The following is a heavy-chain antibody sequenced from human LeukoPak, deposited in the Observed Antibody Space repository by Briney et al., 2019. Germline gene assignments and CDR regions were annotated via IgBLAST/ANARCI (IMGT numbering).Heavy chain of an antibody. J-gene: IGHJ6*03. CDR3: ARQLVITPYYYYYYMGV. V-gene: IGHV1-8*01. CDR1: GYTFTSYD. CDR2: MNPNSGNT. Sequence: ASVKVSCKASGYTFTSYDINWVRQATGQGLEWMGWMNPNSGNTGYAQKFQGRVTMTRNTSISTAYMELSSLRSEDTAVYYCARQLVITPYYYYYYMGVWGEGTTVTISS. D-gene: IGHD3-9*01.